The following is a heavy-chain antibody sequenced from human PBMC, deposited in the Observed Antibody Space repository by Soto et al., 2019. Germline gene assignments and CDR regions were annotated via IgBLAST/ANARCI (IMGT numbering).Heavy chain of an antibody. CDR1: GGSFSGYY. V-gene: IGHV4-34*01. CDR3: ARGPAMGYYYYYGMDV. D-gene: IGHD5-18*01. CDR2: INHSGST. Sequence: SETLSLTCAVYGGSFSGYYWSWIRQPPGKGLEWIGEINHSGSTNYNPSLKSRVTISVDTSKNQSSLKLSSVTAADTAVYYCARGPAMGYYYYYGMDVWGQGTSVTVSS. J-gene: IGHJ6*02.